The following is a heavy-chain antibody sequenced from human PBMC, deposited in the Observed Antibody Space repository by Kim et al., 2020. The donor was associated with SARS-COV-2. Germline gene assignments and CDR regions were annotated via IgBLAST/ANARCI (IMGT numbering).Heavy chain of an antibody. D-gene: IGHD2-15*01. J-gene: IGHJ6*02. CDR3: ARDRVVVAATAYYYYGMDV. CDR1: GYTFTSYG. CDR2: ISAYNGNT. V-gene: IGHV1-18*01. Sequence: ASVKVSCKASGYTFTSYGISWVRQAPGQGLEWMGWISAYNGNTNYAQKLQGRVTMTTDTSTSTAYMELRSLRSDDTAVYYCARDRVVVAATAYYYYGMDVWGQGTTVTVSS.